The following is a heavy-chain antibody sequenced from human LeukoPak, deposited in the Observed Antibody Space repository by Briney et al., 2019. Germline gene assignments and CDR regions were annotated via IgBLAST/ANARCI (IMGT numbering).Heavy chain of an antibody. CDR3: ARDRPPQLVRPFDY. CDR1: GYIFTGYY. J-gene: IGHJ4*02. CDR2: INPNSGGT. D-gene: IGHD6-13*01. V-gene: IGHV1-2*07. Sequence: ASVKVSCKASGYIFTGYYMHWVRQAPGQGLEWMGWINPNSGGTDYAHKFQGRVTMTRDTSISTAYMELSRLRSDDTAVYYCARDRPPQLVRPFDYWGQGTLVTVSS.